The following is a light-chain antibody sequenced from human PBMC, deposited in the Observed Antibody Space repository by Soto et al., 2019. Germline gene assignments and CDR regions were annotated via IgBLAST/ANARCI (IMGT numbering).Light chain of an antibody. CDR1: SSNIGAGYD. Sequence: QSVLTQPPSVSGAPGQRVTISCTGSSSNIGAGYDVHWYQQLPGTAPKLLIYGNSNRPSGVPDRFSGSKSGTSVSLAITGLQAEDEADYYCQSYDSSPSGVVFGGGTKLTVL. CDR2: GNS. V-gene: IGLV1-40*01. CDR3: QSYDSSPSGVV. J-gene: IGLJ2*01.